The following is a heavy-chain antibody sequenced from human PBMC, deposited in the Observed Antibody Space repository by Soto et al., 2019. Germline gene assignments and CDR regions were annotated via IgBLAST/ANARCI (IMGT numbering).Heavy chain of an antibody. CDR1: GFTFSDYY. V-gene: IGHV3-11*01. CDR3: ARLDGNDYDSSGYYYSYYGMDV. Sequence: QVQLVESGGGLVKPGGSLRLSCAASGFTFSDYYMSWIRQAPGKGLEWVSYISSSGSTIYYADSVKGRLTISRDNAKNSLYLQMNSLRAEATAVYYCARLDGNDYDSSGYYYSYYGMDVWGQGTTVTVSS. D-gene: IGHD3-22*01. CDR2: ISSSGSTI. J-gene: IGHJ6*02.